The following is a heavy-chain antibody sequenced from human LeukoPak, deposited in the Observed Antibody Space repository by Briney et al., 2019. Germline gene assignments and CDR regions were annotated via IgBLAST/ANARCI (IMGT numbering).Heavy chain of an antibody. J-gene: IGHJ6*02. D-gene: IGHD1-20*01. CDR3: ARRVTGTTFRPYYYYGMDV. CDR2: ITPIIGTA. Sequence: GAPVKVSCKASGGTFSSYAISWVRQAPGQGPEWMGGITPIIGTANYAQQFQDRVTITADESTSTAYMELSSLRSEDTAVYYCARRVTGTTFRPYYYYGMDVWGQGTTVTVSS. CDR1: GGTFSSYA. V-gene: IGHV1-69*13.